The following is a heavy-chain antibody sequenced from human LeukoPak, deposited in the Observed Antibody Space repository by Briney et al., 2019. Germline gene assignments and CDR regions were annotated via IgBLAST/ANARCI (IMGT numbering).Heavy chain of an antibody. CDR1: GYTFTSFY. J-gene: IGHJ4*02. D-gene: IGHD3-10*01. V-gene: IGHV1-46*01. CDR2: INPNGGSA. Sequence: ASVKVSCKASGYTFTSFYMHWVRQAPGQGLEWVGVINPNGGSASSAQNFQGRVTMTRDMSTSTVFMELSDLRYEDTAIYYCAREITIDRGAIPGPVDYWGQGTLVTVSS. CDR3: AREITIDRGAIPGPVDY.